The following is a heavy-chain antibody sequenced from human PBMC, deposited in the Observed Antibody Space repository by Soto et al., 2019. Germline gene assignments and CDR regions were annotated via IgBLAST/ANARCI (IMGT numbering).Heavy chain of an antibody. CDR3: AREYESSPTD. Sequence: PSETLSLTCSFSGGSISTSSYHWAWIRQPPGKGLEWIASIYYSGSTYYNPSLKSRATISVDTSKNQFSLKLTSVTAADTAVYYCAREYESSPTDWGQGTLVTVSS. CDR2: IYYSGST. J-gene: IGHJ4*02. D-gene: IGHD6-13*01. CDR1: GGSISTSSYH. V-gene: IGHV4-39*02.